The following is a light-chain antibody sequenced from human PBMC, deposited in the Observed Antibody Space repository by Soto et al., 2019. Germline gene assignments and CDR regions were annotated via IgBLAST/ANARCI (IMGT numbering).Light chain of an antibody. Sequence: EIVLTQSPGTLSLSPGERATLSCRASQSVSRYLAWYQQKPGQAPRLLIYGTSSRATGIPDRFSGSGSGTDFTLTISRLEPEDFAVYYCQQYGNSPITFGQGTRLEIK. CDR1: QSVSRY. V-gene: IGKV3-20*01. CDR3: QQYGNSPIT. CDR2: GTS. J-gene: IGKJ5*01.